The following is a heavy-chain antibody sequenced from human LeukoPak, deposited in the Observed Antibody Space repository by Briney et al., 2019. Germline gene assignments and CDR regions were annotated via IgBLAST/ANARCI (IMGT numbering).Heavy chain of an antibody. J-gene: IGHJ1*01. V-gene: IGHV3-43D*04. CDR2: ISWDGGST. CDR3: AKQDYYDSNGYYYLEYFQH. CDR1: GFTFDDYA. D-gene: IGHD3-22*01. Sequence: GGSLRLSCAASGFTFDDYAMHWVRQAPGKGLEWVSLISWDGGSTYYADSVKGRFTISRDNSKNSLYLQMNSLRAEDTALYYCAKQDYYDSNGYYYLEYFQHWGQGTLVTVSS.